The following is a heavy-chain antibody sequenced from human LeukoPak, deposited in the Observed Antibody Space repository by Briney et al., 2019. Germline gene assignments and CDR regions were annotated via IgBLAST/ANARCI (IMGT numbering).Heavy chain of an antibody. V-gene: IGHV4-34*01. Sequence: SETLSLTCAVYGGSFSGYHWSWIRQPPGKGLEWIGSTYYSGSTYYNPSLKSRVTISVDTSKNQFSLKLSSVTAADTAVYYCARREVEPAAFNWFDPWGQGTLVTVSS. CDR1: GGSFSGYH. CDR2: TYYSGST. J-gene: IGHJ5*02. CDR3: ARREVEPAAFNWFDP. D-gene: IGHD2-2*01.